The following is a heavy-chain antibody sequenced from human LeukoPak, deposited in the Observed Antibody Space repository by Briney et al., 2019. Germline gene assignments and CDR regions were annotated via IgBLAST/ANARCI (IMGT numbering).Heavy chain of an antibody. D-gene: IGHD6-6*01. CDR2: ISSSGSTI. V-gene: IGHV3-11*04. CDR1: GFTFSDYY. CDR3: AREEGYSSSSYYYYYYYMDV. J-gene: IGHJ6*03. Sequence: GGSLRLSCAASGFTFSDYYMSWIRQAPGEGLEWVSYISSSGSTIYYADSVKGRFTISRDNAKNSLYLQMNSLRAEDTAVYYCAREEGYSSSSYYYYYYYMDVWGKGTTVTVSS.